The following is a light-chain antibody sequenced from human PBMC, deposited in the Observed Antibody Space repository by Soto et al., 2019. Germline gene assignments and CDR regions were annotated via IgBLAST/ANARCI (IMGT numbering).Light chain of an antibody. Sequence: IVLTQSPGTLSFSRGERSTLSFSASQNFSNSHSAWYQQKPGQVPRLLIYGAFNRATGTPARFSGSGSGTDFTLTISRLEPEDFAVYYCQLFASSTWTFGQGTKVDTK. V-gene: IGKV3-20*01. J-gene: IGKJ1*01. CDR3: QLFASSTWT. CDR1: QNFSNSH. CDR2: GAF.